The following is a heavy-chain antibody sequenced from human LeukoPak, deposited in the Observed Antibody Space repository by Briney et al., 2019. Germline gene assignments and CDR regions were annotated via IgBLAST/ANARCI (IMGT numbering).Heavy chain of an antibody. CDR1: GFTFSSYE. V-gene: IGHV3-48*03. J-gene: IGHJ5*02. CDR3: ARQVASGFDP. CDR2: VSSSGTTI. Sequence: GGSLRLSCAASGFTFSSYEMNWVRQAPGKGLEGVSYVSSSGTTIYYADSVKGRFTVSRDNAKNSLYLQMNSLRAEDTAVYYCARQVASGFDPWGQGTLVTVSS.